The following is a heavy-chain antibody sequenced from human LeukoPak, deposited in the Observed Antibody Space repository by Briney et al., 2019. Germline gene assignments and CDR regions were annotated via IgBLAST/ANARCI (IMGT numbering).Heavy chain of an antibody. CDR3: ATEPGDRYTLDY. J-gene: IGHJ4*02. CDR2: ITSDGSST. CDR1: GFTFSGYW. D-gene: IGHD3-16*02. V-gene: IGHV3-74*01. Sequence: GGSLRLSCAASGFTFSGYWMHWVRQTSGKGLVWVSRITSDGSSTTYADSVKGRFTISRDNAKNTLYLQMNSLRAEDTAVYYCATEPGDRYTLDYWGQGTLVTVSS.